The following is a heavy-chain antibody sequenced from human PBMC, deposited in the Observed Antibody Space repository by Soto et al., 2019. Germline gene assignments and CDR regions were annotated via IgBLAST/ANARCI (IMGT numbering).Heavy chain of an antibody. CDR2: IIPIFGTA. D-gene: IGHD2-2*01. J-gene: IGHJ6*02. V-gene: IGHV1-69*12. Sequence: QVQLVQSGAEVKKPGSSVKVSCKASGGTFSSYAISWVRQAPGQGLEWMGGIIPIFGTANYAQKFQARVTITADESTSPAYLALSSLRSEDTPVYYCARHVPAAGYYYGMDVWGQGTTVTVSS. CDR3: ARHVPAAGYYYGMDV. CDR1: GGTFSSYA.